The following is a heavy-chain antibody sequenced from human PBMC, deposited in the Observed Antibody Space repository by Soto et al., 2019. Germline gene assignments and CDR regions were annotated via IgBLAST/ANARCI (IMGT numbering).Heavy chain of an antibody. J-gene: IGHJ3*02. Sequence: GGSLRLSCAAAGFTFSNYARSWVRQAPGKGLEWVSAISSSGGSPYYADSVKGRFTISRDNAKNTLYLQMNSLRAEDTAVYYCARDFSIYYDFWSGPPGDAFDIWGQGTMVTVSS. D-gene: IGHD3-3*01. CDR2: ISSSGGSP. CDR3: ARDFSIYYDFWSGPPGDAFDI. V-gene: IGHV3-23*01. CDR1: GFTFSNYA.